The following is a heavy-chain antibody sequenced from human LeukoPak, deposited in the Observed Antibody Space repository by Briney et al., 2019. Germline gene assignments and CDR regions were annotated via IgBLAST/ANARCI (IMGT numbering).Heavy chain of an antibody. J-gene: IGHJ6*03. Sequence: GGSLRLSCAASGFTFSSNGMHWVRQAPGKGLEWVAFIRYDGSNKYYADSVKGRFTISRYNSKNTLYLQMNSLRAEDTAVYYCARRLGNSYYYYYYMDVWGKGTTVTVSS. CDR2: IRYDGSNK. V-gene: IGHV3-30*02. CDR3: ARRLGNSYYYYYYMDV. CDR1: GFTFSSNG. D-gene: IGHD7-27*01.